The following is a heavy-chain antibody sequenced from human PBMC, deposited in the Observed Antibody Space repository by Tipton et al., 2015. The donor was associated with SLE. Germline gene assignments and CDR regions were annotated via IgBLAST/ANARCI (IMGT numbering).Heavy chain of an antibody. CDR3: ARDTPGRYYQGSCYYGLDV. V-gene: IGHV3-23*01. CDR2: TSNNGEST. J-gene: IGHJ6*02. CDR1: GFSVSYND. D-gene: IGHD3-10*01. Sequence: SLRLSCEASGFSVSYNDMSWVRQAPGQGPEWVSSTSNNGESTHFADSVKGRFTISRDNSKITLSLQMNSLRVEDTAIYFCARDTPGRYYQGSCYYGLDVWGQGTTVTVSS.